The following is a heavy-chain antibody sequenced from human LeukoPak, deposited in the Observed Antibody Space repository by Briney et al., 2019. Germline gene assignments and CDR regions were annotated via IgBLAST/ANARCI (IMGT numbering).Heavy chain of an antibody. D-gene: IGHD2-15*01. V-gene: IGHV3-7*01. CDR3: ARDSIDCSGGSCTELWPH. CDR2: IKQDGSER. CDR1: GCSFSTFW. Sequence: GGSLRLSCVVSGCSFSTFWMSWVRQAPGKGLEWVANIKQDGSERNYVDSVKGRFTISRDNAKNTLYLQMNSLRAEDTAVYYCARDSIDCSGGSCTELWPHWGQGTLVTVSS. J-gene: IGHJ1*01.